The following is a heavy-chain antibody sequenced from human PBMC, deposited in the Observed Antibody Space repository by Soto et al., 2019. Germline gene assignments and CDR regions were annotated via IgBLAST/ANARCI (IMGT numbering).Heavy chain of an antibody. CDR1: GGSISSGGYY. CDR2: IYYSGST. J-gene: IGHJ6*02. Sequence: QVQLQESGTGLVKPSQTLSLTCTVSGGSISSGGYYWSWIRQHPGKGLEWIGYIYYSGSTYYNPSLKSRVTISVDTSKNQFSLKLSYVTAADTAVYYCARHNYDSSGTAVDVWGQGTTVTVSS. D-gene: IGHD3-22*01. CDR3: ARHNYDSSGTAVDV. V-gene: IGHV4-31*03.